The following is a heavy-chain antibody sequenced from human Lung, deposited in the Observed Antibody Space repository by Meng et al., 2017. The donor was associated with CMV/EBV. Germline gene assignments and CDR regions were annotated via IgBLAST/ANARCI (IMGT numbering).Heavy chain of an antibody. Sequence: SCAASRFTFSSYAMHWVRQAPGKGLEWVATISYDGRNEYYADSVKGRFTISRDNSKNTLYLQVNSPRPEDTAVYYCARGTRFLDWSLYGVNDYWGQGXLVTVSS. V-gene: IGHV3-30*04. CDR2: ISYDGRNE. J-gene: IGHJ4*02. CDR3: ARGTRFLDWSLYGVNDY. CDR1: RFTFSSYA. D-gene: IGHD3/OR15-3a*01.